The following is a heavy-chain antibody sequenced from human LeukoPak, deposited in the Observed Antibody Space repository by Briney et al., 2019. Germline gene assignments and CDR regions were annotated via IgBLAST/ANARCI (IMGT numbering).Heavy chain of an antibody. V-gene: IGHV3-23*01. Sequence: GGSLRLSCAASGFTFSSYAMSWVRQAPRKGLEWVSAISGSGGSTYYADSVKGRFTISRDNSKNTLYLQMNSLRAEDTAVYYCAKDLDCSSTSCYLVDYWGQGTLVTVSS. D-gene: IGHD2-2*01. J-gene: IGHJ4*02. CDR3: AKDLDCSSTSCYLVDY. CDR1: GFTFSSYA. CDR2: ISGSGGST.